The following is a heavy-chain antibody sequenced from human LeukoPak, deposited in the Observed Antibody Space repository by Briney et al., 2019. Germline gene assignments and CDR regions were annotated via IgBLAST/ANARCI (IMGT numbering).Heavy chain of an antibody. Sequence: SQTLSLTCAISGDSVSSNSAAWNWIRQSPSRGLEWLGRTYYRSKWYNDYAVSVKSRITINPDTSKSQFSLQLNSVTPEDTAVYYCARSPSTGSWGRYYHYYMDVWGKGTTVTVSS. V-gene: IGHV6-1*01. CDR2: TYYRSKWYN. CDR1: GDSVSSNSAA. D-gene: IGHD6-13*01. CDR3: ARSPSTGSWGRYYHYYMDV. J-gene: IGHJ6*03.